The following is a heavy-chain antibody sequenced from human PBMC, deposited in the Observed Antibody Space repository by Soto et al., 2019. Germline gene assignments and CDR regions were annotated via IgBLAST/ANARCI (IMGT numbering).Heavy chain of an antibody. CDR3: AREFRGIAAAGTRPHYYYYGMDV. CDR1: GYTFTNYG. J-gene: IGHJ6*02. Sequence: ASVKVSCKASGYTFTNYGISWVRQAPGQGLEWMGWINVYNGNTKYAQKVQGRVTMTTDTSTSTAYMELRSLRSDDTAVYYCAREFRGIAAAGTRPHYYYYGMDVWGQGATVTVSS. CDR2: INVYNGNT. V-gene: IGHV1-18*01. D-gene: IGHD6-13*01.